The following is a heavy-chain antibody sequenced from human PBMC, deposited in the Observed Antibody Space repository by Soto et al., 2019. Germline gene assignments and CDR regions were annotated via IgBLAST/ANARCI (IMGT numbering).Heavy chain of an antibody. CDR2: IFSNDEK. CDR1: GFSLSNARMG. V-gene: IGHV2-26*01. Sequence: QVTLKESGPVLVKPTETLTLTCTVSGFSLSNARMGVSWIRQPPGKALEWLAHIFSNDEKSYSTSLKSRLTISKDTSKSQVVLTMTNMDPVDTATYYCARIPSLVREPGWFDPWGQGTLVTVSS. CDR3: ARIPSLVREPGWFDP. J-gene: IGHJ5*02. D-gene: IGHD3-10*01.